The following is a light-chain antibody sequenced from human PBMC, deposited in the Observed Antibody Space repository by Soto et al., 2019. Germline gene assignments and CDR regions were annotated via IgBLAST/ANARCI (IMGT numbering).Light chain of an antibody. CDR1: QDISVW. V-gene: IGKV1D-12*01. Sequence: DIQMTQSPSSVSASVGDRVTITCRASQDISVWLAWYQQKPGKAPKLLIYAASNLQTGVPSRFSGSGSGTDFTLSIHSLQPEDFATYYCQQANSSPRTFGPGTKVDIK. CDR2: AAS. J-gene: IGKJ3*01. CDR3: QQANSSPRT.